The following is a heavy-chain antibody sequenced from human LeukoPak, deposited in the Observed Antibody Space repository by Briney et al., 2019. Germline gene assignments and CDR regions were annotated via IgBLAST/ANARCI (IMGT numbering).Heavy chain of an antibody. J-gene: IGHJ4*02. CDR3: ARETGELPYYSDY. V-gene: IGHV3-53*01. CDR1: GFTFSSYN. Sequence: GGSLRLSCAASGFTFSSYNMNWVRQAPGKGLEWVSVIYSGGSTYYADSVKGRFTISRDNSKNTLYLQMNSLRAEDTAVYYCARETGELPYYSDYWGQGTLVTVSS. CDR2: IYSGGST. D-gene: IGHD3-10*01.